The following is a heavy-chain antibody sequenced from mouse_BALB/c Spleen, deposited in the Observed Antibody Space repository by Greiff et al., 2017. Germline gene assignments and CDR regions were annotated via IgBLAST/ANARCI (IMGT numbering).Heavy chain of an antibody. CDR2: IWGDGST. D-gene: IGHD1-1*01. J-gene: IGHJ4*01. CDR1: GFPLTGYG. Sequence: VQLVESGPGLVAPSQSLSITCTVPGFPLTGYGVNWVRQPPGKGLEWLGMIWGDGSTDYNSALKSRLSISKDNSKSQVFLKMNSLQTDDTARYYCAIPYCYGSSAYYAMDYWGQGTSVTVSS. CDR3: AIPYCYGSSAYYAMDY. V-gene: IGHV2-6-7*01.